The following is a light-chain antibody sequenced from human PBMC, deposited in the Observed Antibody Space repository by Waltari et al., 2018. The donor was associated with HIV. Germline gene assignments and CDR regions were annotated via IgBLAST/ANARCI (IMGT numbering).Light chain of an antibody. Sequence: NFMLTQPHSVSASPGETVTISCTHSSGSVAANFVQWFQQRTGSSPTTVIYEDNERPSGVPDLVSRSIDSSSSPASFTAFLSISGLKTEDEAVYSCQSYDSDRLVFGGGTRLTVL. V-gene: IGLV6-57*01. CDR3: QSYDSDRLV. CDR2: EDN. CDR1: SGSVAANF. J-gene: IGLJ3*02.